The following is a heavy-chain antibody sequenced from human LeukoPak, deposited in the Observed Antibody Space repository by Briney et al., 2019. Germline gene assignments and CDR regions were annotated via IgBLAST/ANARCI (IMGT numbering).Heavy chain of an antibody. Sequence: SETLSLTCTVSGGSVNNYYWSWVRQPAGKGLEWIGRIYASGTTRYNPSLQSRVTMSVDMSKNQFSLKLTSVTAADTAVYYCARQVLLWFGGHINYWGQGTLVTVSS. CDR3: ARQVLLWFGGHINY. CDR2: IYASGTT. V-gene: IGHV4-4*07. CDR1: GGSVNNYY. J-gene: IGHJ4*02. D-gene: IGHD3-10*01.